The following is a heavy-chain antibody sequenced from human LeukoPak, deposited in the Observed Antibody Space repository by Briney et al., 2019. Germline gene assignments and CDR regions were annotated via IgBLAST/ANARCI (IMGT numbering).Heavy chain of an antibody. J-gene: IGHJ6*03. V-gene: IGHV5-51*01. D-gene: IGHD3-10*01. CDR2: IYPGDSDT. CDR3: ARSPPTVLLWFGRTLYYYYYYMDV. CDR1: GYSFSTYW. Sequence: GESLKISCKGSGYSFSTYWIGWVRQMPGQGLEWMGIIYPGDSDTTYSPSFQGQVTISVDKSISTAYLQWSSLKASDTAMYYCARSPPTVLLWFGRTLYYYYYYMDVWGKGTTVTVSS.